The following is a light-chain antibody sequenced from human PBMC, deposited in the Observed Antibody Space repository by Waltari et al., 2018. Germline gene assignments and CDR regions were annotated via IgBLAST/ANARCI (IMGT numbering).Light chain of an antibody. Sequence: QSALTQPASVSGSPGQSITISCTGTNSDIGAYNYVSWYQQHPGKAPKVIIYDCSNRPSGISNRFSGSKSGNTASLTISGLQAEDEADYYCSAYTTSTTEVFGGGTKLTVL. V-gene: IGLV2-14*03. CDR1: NSDIGAYNY. CDR2: DCS. CDR3: SAYTTSTTEV. J-gene: IGLJ2*01.